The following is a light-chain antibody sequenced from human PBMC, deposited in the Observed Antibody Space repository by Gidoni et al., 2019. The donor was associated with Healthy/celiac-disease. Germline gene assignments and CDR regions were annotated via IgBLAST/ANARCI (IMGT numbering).Light chain of an antibody. CDR2: GTS. V-gene: IGKV3-15*01. J-gene: IGKJ1*01. CDR1: QSVSSN. Sequence: EIVMTQSPATLSVSPGERATLSCRASQSVSSNLAWYQQKPGQAPRLLIYGTSTRATGIPARFSGSGSGTEFTLTISSLQSEDFAVYYCQQHNNWPQWTFGQGTKVEI. CDR3: QQHNNWPQWT.